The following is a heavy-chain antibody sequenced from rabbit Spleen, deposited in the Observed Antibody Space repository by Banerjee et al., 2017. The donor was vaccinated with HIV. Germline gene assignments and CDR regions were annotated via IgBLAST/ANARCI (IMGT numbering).Heavy chain of an antibody. CDR3: ARDSGSSFSSYGMDL. V-gene: IGHV1S7*01. CDR1: GFTLSSYY. J-gene: IGHJ3*01. CDR2: IDPVFGIT. D-gene: IGHD8-1*01. Sequence: QSLEESGGDLVKPEGSLTLSCTASGFTLSSYYMNWVRQAPGKGLEWIGYIDPVFGITYYANWVNGRFSISRENAQNTVFLQMTSLTAADTATYFCARDSGSSFSSYGMDLWGQGTLVTVS.